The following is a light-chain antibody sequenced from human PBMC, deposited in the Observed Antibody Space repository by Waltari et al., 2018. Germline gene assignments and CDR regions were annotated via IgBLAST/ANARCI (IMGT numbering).Light chain of an antibody. CDR3: QQSYSTEIT. Sequence: DIQMTQSPSSLSASVGERVTITCRASQSISSYLNWYQQKPGKAPKLLINAASSLQSGVPSRFSGSGSGTDFTLTISSLQPEDFATYYCQQSYSTEITFGQGTRLEIK. V-gene: IGKV1-39*01. CDR1: QSISSY. J-gene: IGKJ5*01. CDR2: AAS.